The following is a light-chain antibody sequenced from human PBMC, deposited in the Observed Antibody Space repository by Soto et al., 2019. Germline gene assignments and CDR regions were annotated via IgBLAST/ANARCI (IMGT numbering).Light chain of an antibody. V-gene: IGKV3-20*01. J-gene: IGKJ2*01. Sequence: ENVLTQSPGTLSLSPGERATLSCRASQSVDSSYLAWYQQKPCQAPRLLIYGTSSRATGNPDRFSGSGSGTDFTLTINKLEPEDFAVYYCQHYGSSIYTFGQGTKLEIK. CDR2: GTS. CDR3: QHYGSSIYT. CDR1: QSVDSSY.